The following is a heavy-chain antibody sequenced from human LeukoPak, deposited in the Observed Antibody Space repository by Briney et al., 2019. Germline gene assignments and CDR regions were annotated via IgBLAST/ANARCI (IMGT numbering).Heavy chain of an antibody. V-gene: IGHV4-39*07. J-gene: IGHJ4*02. Sequence: SETLSLTCTVSGGSISGSINYWAWIRQPPGKALEWIGSIYYTGSTYYNPSLKSRVTISVDTSKNQFSLKLSSVTAADTAVYYCARGRGVLDYWGQGTLVTVSS. CDR2: IYYTGST. D-gene: IGHD3-10*01. CDR3: ARGRGVLDY. CDR1: GGSISGSINY.